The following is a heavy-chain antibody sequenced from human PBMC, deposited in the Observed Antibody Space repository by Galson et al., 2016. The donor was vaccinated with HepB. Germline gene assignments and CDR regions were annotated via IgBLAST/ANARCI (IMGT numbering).Heavy chain of an antibody. CDR1: GFTFSSYG. D-gene: IGHD1-26*01. V-gene: IGHV3-33*01. Sequence: SLRLSCAASGFTFSSYGMHWVRQAPGKGLEWVAVIWYDGNNKNYADSVKGRFTISRDNSKNTLYLQMNSLRAEDTAVYYCARDLRHSGYLDSWGQGTLVTVSS. CDR3: ARDLRHSGYLDS. CDR2: IWYDGNNK. J-gene: IGHJ4*02.